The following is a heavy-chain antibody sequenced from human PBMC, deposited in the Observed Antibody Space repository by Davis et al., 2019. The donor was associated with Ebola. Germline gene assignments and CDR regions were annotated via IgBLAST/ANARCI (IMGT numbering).Heavy chain of an antibody. CDR3: ASDFRRTGFLDV. J-gene: IGHJ6*04. Sequence: GESLKISCAASGFTFSSYAMHWVRQAPGKGLEWVAVISYDGSNKYYADSVKGRFTISRDNSKNTLYLQMNSLRAEDTAVYYCASDFRRTGFLDVWGKGTTVTVSS. D-gene: IGHD1-14*01. V-gene: IGHV3-30*04. CDR2: ISYDGSNK. CDR1: GFTFSSYA.